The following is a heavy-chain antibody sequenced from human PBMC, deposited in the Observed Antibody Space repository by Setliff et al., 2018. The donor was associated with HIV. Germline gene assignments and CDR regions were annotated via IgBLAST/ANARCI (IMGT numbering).Heavy chain of an antibody. V-gene: IGHV4-61*02. J-gene: IGHJ2*01. D-gene: IGHD4-17*01. CDR3: ARDFRDYGGNYWYFDL. CDR1: GGSISSGSYY. CDR2: IYTSGST. Sequence: SETLSLTCTVSGGSISSGSYYWSWIRQPAGKGLEWIGRIYTSGSTNYNPSLKSRVTISLDTSKNQLSLKLSSVTAADTAVYYCARDFRDYGGNYWYFDLWGRGTLVTVSS.